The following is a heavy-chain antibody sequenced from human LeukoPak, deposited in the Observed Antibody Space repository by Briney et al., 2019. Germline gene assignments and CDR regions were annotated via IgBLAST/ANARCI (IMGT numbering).Heavy chain of an antibody. CDR1: GGSISSYY. D-gene: IGHD4-17*01. V-gene: IGHV4-59*12. J-gene: IGHJ5*02. Sequence: SETLSLTCTVSGGSISSYYWSWIRQPPGKGLEWIGYIYYSGSTNYNPSLNSRVSISVDTSKNQFFLKLSSVTAADTAVYYCARLRVTVTTVRFDPWGQGTLVTVSS. CDR3: ARLRVTVTTVRFDP. CDR2: IYYSGST.